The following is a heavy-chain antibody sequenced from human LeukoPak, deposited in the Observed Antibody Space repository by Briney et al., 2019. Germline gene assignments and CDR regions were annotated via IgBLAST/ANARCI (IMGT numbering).Heavy chain of an antibody. CDR1: GFTFSSYG. V-gene: IGHV3-33*01. CDR2: IWYDGSNK. Sequence: QSGGSLRLSCAASGFTFSSYGMHWVRQAPGKGLEWVAVIWYDGSNKYYADSVKGRFTISRDNSKNTLYLQMNSLRAEDTAVYYCARGEIRYVSFYDYGDSEHYYGMDVWGQGALVTVSS. CDR3: ARGEIRYVSFYDYGDSEHYYGMDV. D-gene: IGHD4-17*01. J-gene: IGHJ6*02.